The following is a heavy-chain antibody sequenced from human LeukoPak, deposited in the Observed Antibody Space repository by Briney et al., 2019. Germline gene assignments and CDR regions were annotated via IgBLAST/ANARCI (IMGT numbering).Heavy chain of an antibody. CDR1: GGSISSYY. V-gene: IGHV4-4*07. J-gene: IGHJ5*02. Sequence: SEALSLTCTVSGGSISSYYWSWIRQPAGKGLEWIGRIYTSGSTNYNPSLKSRVTMSVDTSKNQFSLKLTSVTAADTAVYYCARVEKYTSSGPTDPWGQGTLVTVSS. CDR2: IYTSGST. CDR3: ARVEKYTSSGPTDP. D-gene: IGHD6-13*01.